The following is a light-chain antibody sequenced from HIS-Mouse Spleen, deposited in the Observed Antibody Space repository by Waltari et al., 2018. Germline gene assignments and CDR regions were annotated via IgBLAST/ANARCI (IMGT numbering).Light chain of an antibody. V-gene: IGKV3-20*01. CDR1: QSVSSSY. CDR2: GAS. CDR3: QQYGSSPRYT. J-gene: IGKJ2*01. Sequence: TQSPGPLSLSPGERATLSCRASQSVSSSYLAWYQQKPGQAPRLLIYGASSRATGIPDRFSGSGSGTDFTLTISRLEPEDFAVYYCQQYGSSPRYTFGQGTKLEIK.